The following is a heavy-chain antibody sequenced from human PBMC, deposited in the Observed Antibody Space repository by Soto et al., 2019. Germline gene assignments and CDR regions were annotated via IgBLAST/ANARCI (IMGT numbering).Heavy chain of an antibody. CDR3: ARADYATGSYYPDY. CDR1: GGSVRRGNYY. D-gene: IGHD3-10*01. CDR2: ISNSGRT. V-gene: IGHV4-31*03. Sequence: QVQLQESGPGLVKPSQTLSLTCTVSGGSVRRGNYYWSWIRQFPGKGLEWIGYISNSGRTHYNPSLMSRITKLVDTSKNQFFLELRSVTDADTALYYCARADYATGSYYPDYWGQGTLVTVSS. J-gene: IGHJ4*02.